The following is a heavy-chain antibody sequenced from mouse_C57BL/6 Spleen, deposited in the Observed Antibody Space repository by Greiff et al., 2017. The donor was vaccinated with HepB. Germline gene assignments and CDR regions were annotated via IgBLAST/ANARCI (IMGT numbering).Heavy chain of an antibody. CDR1: GFNIKDDY. CDR2: IDPENGDT. V-gene: IGHV14-4*01. J-gene: IGHJ2*01. Sequence: VQLQQSGAELVRPGASVKLSCTASGFNIKDDYMHWVKQRPEQGLEWIGWIDPENGDTEYASKFQGKATITADTSSNTAYLQLSSLTSEDTSVYYCTTESVYGTNYWGQGTTLTVSS. D-gene: IGHD2-1*01. CDR3: TTESVYGTNY.